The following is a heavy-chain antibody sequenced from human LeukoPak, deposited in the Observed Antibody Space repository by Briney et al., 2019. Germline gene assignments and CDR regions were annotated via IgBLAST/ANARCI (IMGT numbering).Heavy chain of an antibody. CDR3: TTTETAVVTFYYYYYMDV. CDR2: ISGSGGST. Sequence: GGSLRLSCAASGFTFSSYGMSWVRQAPGKGLEWVSAISGSGGSTYYADSVKGRFTISRDNSKNTLYLQMNSLKTEDTAVYYCTTTETAVVTFYYYYYMDVWGKGTTVTVSS. V-gene: IGHV3-23*01. CDR1: GFTFSSYG. D-gene: IGHD5-18*01. J-gene: IGHJ6*03.